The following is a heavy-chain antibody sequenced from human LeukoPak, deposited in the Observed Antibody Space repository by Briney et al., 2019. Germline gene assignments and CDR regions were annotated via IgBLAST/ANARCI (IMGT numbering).Heavy chain of an antibody. V-gene: IGHV1-18*01. Sequence: ASVKASCKASGYTFTSYGISWVRQAPGQGLEWMGWISAYNGNTNYAQKLQGRVTMTTDTSTSTAYMELRSLRSDDTAVYYCARDTVVVPAAMTWYYYYGMDVWGQGTTVTVSS. CDR2: ISAYNGNT. D-gene: IGHD2-2*01. CDR3: ARDTVVVPAAMTWYYYYGMDV. J-gene: IGHJ6*02. CDR1: GYTFTSYG.